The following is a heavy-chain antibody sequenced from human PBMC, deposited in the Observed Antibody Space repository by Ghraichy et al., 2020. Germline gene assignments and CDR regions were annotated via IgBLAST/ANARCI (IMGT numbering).Heavy chain of an antibody. CDR1: GFAFSTST. CDR2: ISSSSFQI. D-gene: IGHD1-14*01. Sequence: GGSLRLSCAASGFAFSTSTMNWVRQAPGKGLDWVSSISSSSFQIYYSESVKGRFPISRDNAKNSVFLQMNSLRAEDSARYYCARDAAWGTTGDWGQGALVTVSS. CDR3: ARDAAWGTTGD. J-gene: IGHJ4*02. V-gene: IGHV3-21*06.